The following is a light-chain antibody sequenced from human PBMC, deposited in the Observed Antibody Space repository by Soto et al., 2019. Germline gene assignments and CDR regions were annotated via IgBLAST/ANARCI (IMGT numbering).Light chain of an antibody. CDR3: HQANTFPTT. Sequence: DLQMTQSPSSVSASVGDRVTIACRASQGIGNWLAWYQQKPGKAPNLLIYRASSLQSGVPSRFSGSGSGTHFTLTISSLQPEDFATYYCHQANTFPTTFGQGTRLEIK. V-gene: IGKV1-12*01. J-gene: IGKJ5*01. CDR1: QGIGNW. CDR2: RAS.